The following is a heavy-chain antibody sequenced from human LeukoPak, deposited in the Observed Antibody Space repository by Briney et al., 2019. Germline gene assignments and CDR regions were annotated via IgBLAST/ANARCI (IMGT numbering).Heavy chain of an antibody. D-gene: IGHD3-16*01. CDR3: ARVSTFGGYFDY. J-gene: IGHJ4*02. V-gene: IGHV3-48*03. CDR2: ISNSGRTI. Sequence: GGSLRLSCAASGFTFGSYEMNWVRQAPGKGLEWISYISNSGRTIYDADSVKGRFSISRDNTKNSLYLQMNSLRADDTAVYHCARVSTFGGYFDYWGQGALVTVSS. CDR1: GFTFGSYE.